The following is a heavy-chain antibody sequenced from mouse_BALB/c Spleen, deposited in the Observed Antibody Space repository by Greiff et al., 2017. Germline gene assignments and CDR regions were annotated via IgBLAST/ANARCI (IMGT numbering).Heavy chain of an antibody. V-gene: IGHV5-9-4*01. CDR3: ARRYAYAMDY. J-gene: IGHJ4*01. Sequence: EVQRVESGGGLVKPGGSLKLSCAASGFTFSSYAMSWVRQSPEKRLEWVAEISSGGSYTYYPDTVTGRFTISRDNAKNTLYLEMSSLRSEDTAMYYCARRYAYAMDYWGQGTSVTVSS. CDR1: GFTFSSYA. D-gene: IGHD2-14*01. CDR2: ISSGGSYT.